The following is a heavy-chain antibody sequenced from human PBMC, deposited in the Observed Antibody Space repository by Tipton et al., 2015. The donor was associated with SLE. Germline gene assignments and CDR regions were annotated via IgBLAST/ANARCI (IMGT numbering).Heavy chain of an antibody. V-gene: IGHV4-59*02. CDR2: IQGRENT. Sequence: TLSLTCTVSGVSVTNYYWSWIRQPPGKRLEWIGFIQGRENTNYNPSFESRVTISVDTSKNQFSLQLTSVTAADTAIYYCARESFTNDFYYYMDVWGKGTTVTVS. J-gene: IGHJ6*03. CDR1: GVSVTNYY. CDR3: ARESFTNDFYYYMDV. D-gene: IGHD2-8*01.